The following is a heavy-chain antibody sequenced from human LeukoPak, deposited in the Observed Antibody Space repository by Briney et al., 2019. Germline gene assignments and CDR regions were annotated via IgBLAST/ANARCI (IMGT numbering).Heavy chain of an antibody. CDR3: AKDVYSGYLY. V-gene: IGHV3-30*18. CDR2: ISYDGSNK. J-gene: IGHJ4*02. Sequence: PGGSLRLSCAASGFTFSSYSMNWVRQAPGKGLEWVAVISYDGSNKYYADSVKGRFTISRDNSKNTLYLQMNSLRAEDTAVYYCAKDVYSGYLYWGQGTLVTVSS. D-gene: IGHD5-12*01. CDR1: GFTFSSYS.